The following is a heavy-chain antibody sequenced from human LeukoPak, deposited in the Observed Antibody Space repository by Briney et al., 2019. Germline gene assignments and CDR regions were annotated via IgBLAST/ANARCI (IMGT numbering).Heavy chain of an antibody. CDR1: GFTFSTYG. V-gene: IGHV3-33*01. Sequence: PGRSLRLSCAASGFTFSTYGMHWVRQAPGKGLEWVSFIWSDGSNKYYADSVKGRFTISRDNSKDTLYLQMNSLRAEDTAVYYCARRGEYSNLNYLEYWGQGTLVTVSP. J-gene: IGHJ4*02. D-gene: IGHD4-11*01. CDR2: IWSDGSNK. CDR3: ARRGEYSNLNYLEY.